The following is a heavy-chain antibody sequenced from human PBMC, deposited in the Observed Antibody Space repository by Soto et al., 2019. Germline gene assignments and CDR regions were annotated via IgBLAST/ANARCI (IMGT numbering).Heavy chain of an antibody. D-gene: IGHD1-1*01. CDR2: IIPIFGPA. CDR3: ATGSFTSTGGRIGYHYNAMDV. V-gene: IGHV1-69*01. CDR1: GGTFSSHS. J-gene: IGHJ6*02. Sequence: QVQLVQSGAEVKKPGSSVKVSCKSSGGTFSSHSINWVRQAPGQGLEWMGGIIPIFGPANFAKKFQGRVTITADESTTTAYMELSSLTSEDTAVYYCATGSFTSTGGRIGYHYNAMDVLGQGTTVTVSS.